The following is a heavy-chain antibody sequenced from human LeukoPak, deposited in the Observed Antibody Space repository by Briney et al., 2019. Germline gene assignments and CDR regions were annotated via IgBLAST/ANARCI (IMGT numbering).Heavy chain of an antibody. V-gene: IGHV4-34*01. CDR1: GGSFSGYY. CDR2: INHGGSA. D-gene: IGHD3-3*01. Sequence: SETLSLTCAVYGGSFSGYYWTWIRQPPGKGLEWIGEINHGGSANYNPSLKSRVTISIDTSKTQFSLKLNSVTAADTAVYYCARDGHENFWRARRTYYMDVWGKGTTVTVSS. CDR3: ARDGHENFWRARRTYYMDV. J-gene: IGHJ6*03.